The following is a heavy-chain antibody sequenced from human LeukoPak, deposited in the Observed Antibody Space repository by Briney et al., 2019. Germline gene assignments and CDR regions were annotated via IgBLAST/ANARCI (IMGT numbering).Heavy chain of an antibody. D-gene: IGHD5-24*01. J-gene: IGHJ4*02. CDR2: IIPIFGIA. V-gene: IGHV1-69*04. CDR3: ASGGRDGYNGDY. CDR1: GGTFSSYA. Sequence: SVKVSRKASGGTFSSYAISWVRQAPGQGLEWMGRIIPIFGIANYAQKFQGRVTITAYKSTSTAYMELSSLRSEDTAVYYCASGGRDGYNGDYWGQGTLVTVSS.